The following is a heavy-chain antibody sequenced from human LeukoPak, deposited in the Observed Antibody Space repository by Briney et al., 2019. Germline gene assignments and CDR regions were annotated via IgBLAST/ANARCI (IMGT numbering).Heavy chain of an antibody. D-gene: IGHD3-22*01. J-gene: IGHJ4*02. CDR2: IKSKTDGGAT. V-gene: IGHV3-15*01. Sequence: PGGSLRLSCVASGFTFSDAWMIWVRQAPGKGLEWVGRIKSKTDGGATDYVASVKGRFTISRDDSKNTLFLQMNSLKTEDTAVYYCLFRFYYDSSGYYQFDYWGQGTLVTVSS. CDR1: GFTFSDAW. CDR3: LFRFYYDSSGYYQFDY.